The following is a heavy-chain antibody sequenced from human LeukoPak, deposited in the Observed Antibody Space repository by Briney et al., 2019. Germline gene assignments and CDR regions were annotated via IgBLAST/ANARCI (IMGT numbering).Heavy chain of an antibody. CDR3: ARGPIAAAGDF. CDR2: INANNGNT. V-gene: IGHV1-18*01. J-gene: IGHJ4*02. D-gene: IGHD6-13*01. CDR1: GYTFTNYG. Sequence: ASVKVSCKASGYTFTNYGITWVRQAPGQGLEWMGWINANNGNTNYAQNLQGRVTMTRDTSTSTAYMELRSLRSDDTTVYYCARGPIAAAGDFWGQGTLVTVSS.